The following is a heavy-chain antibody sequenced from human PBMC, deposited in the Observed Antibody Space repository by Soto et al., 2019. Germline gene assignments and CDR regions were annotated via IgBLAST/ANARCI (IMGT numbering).Heavy chain of an antibody. J-gene: IGHJ4*02. CDR2: VKDGGST. V-gene: IGHV4-34*01. Sequence: QVQLQQWGAGLLKPSETLSLTCTVNDGSLTGYYWSWTPQPPGKGLEWIGDVKDGGSTNYSPSLRGRVSISADTSKNHFSLRLNSVTAADAAVYFCARGQEGIVATHWDQGALVTVS. CDR3: ARGQEGIVATH. D-gene: IGHD5-12*01. CDR1: DGSLTGYY.